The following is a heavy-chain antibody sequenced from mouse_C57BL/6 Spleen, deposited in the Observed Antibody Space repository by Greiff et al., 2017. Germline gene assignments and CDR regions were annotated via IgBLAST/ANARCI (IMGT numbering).Heavy chain of an antibody. CDR3: ASYDDLWFAY. V-gene: IGHV5-16*01. Sequence: EVMLVESEGGLVQPGSSMKLSCTASGFTFSDYYMAWVRQVPEKGLEWVANINYDGSSTYYLDSLKCRFIISRDNAKNILYLQMSSLKSEDTATYYCASYDDLWFAYWGQGTLVTVSA. CDR2: INYDGSST. J-gene: IGHJ3*01. D-gene: IGHD2-3*01. CDR1: GFTFSDYY.